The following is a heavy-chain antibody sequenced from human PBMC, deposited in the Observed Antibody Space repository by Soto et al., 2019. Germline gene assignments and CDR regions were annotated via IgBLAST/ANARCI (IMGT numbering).Heavy chain of an antibody. CDR2: TYYRSKWYN. CDR3: ARGGSSGWLNWFDP. J-gene: IGHJ5*02. CDR1: GDSVSSNSAA. V-gene: IGHV6-1*01. D-gene: IGHD6-19*01. Sequence: SQTLSLTCAISGDSVSSNSAAWNWIRQSPPRGLEWLGRTYYRSKWYNDYAVSVKSRIAINPDTSKNQFSLQLNSVTPEDTAVYYCARGGSSGWLNWFDPWGQGTLVTVSS.